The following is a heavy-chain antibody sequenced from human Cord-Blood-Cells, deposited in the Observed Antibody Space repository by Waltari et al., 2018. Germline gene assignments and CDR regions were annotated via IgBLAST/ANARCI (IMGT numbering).Heavy chain of an antibody. V-gene: IGHV4-34*01. CDR2: INHSGST. D-gene: IGHD2-15*01. Sequence: QVQLQQWGAGLLKPSETLSLTCAVYGGSFSGYYWSWIRQPPGKGLEWIGEINHSGSTNYNPSLKSRVTISVDTSKNQFSLKLSSVTAADTAVYYCARGQAGADIVVVVAAFDYWGQGTLVTVSS. J-gene: IGHJ4*02. CDR3: ARGQAGADIVVVVAAFDY. CDR1: GGSFSGYY.